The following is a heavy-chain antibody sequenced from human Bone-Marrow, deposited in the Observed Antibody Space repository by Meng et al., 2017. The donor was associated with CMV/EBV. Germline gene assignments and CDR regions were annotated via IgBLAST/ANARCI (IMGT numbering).Heavy chain of an antibody. CDR1: GFIFSNYA. CDR3: AKDPSSGYWVY. V-gene: IGHV3-23*01. Sequence: EVQLLESGGGLEQPGGSLRLSCAASGFIFSNYAMSWVRQAPGKGLEWVSALSATGGNTYYADSVKGRFTVSRDNSKNIMYLQMNNLRGEDTARYYCAKDPSSGYWVYWGQGTLVTVSS. D-gene: IGHD3-22*01. J-gene: IGHJ4*01. CDR2: LSATGGNT.